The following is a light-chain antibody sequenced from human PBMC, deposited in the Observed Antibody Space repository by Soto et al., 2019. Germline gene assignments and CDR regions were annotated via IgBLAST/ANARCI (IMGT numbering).Light chain of an antibody. V-gene: IGKV1-33*01. CDR2: DAS. J-gene: IGKJ4*01. Sequence: DIQMTQSPSSLSASVGDRVTITCQASQDISNYLNWYQQKPGKAPKLLIYDASNLETGVPSRFSGSGSGTDFNFTISSLQPEDIATYYFQQYDNLPLIFGGGTKVEIK. CDR3: QQYDNLPLI. CDR1: QDISNY.